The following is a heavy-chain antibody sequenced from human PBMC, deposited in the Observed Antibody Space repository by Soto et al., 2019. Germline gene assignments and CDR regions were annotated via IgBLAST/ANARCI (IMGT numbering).Heavy chain of an antibody. Sequence: PSETLSLTCTFFVFSISSYYWSWIRPPPGKGLEWIGYIYYSGSTYYNPSLKSRVTISVDTSKNQSSLKLSSVTAADTAVYYCARPNLRTSRAWLDPWGQGTLVTVS. D-gene: IGHD2-2*01. CDR3: ARPNLRTSRAWLDP. V-gene: IGHV4-59*08. CDR1: VFSISSYY. J-gene: IGHJ5*02. CDR2: IYYSGST.